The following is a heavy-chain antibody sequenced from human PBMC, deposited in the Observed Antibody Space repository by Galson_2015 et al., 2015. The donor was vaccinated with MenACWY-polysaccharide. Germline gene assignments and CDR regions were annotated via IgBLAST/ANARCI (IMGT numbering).Heavy chain of an antibody. CDR2: INPNSGGT. D-gene: IGHD5-12*01. CDR1: GYTFIGYY. V-gene: IGHV1-2*02. Sequence: SVKVSCKASGYTFIGYYMHWVRQAPGQGLEWMGWINPNSGGTNYAQKFQGRVTMTRDTSISTAYMELSRLRSDDTAVYYCARDQGGYSGYDYGGADYWGQGTLVTVSS. J-gene: IGHJ4*02. CDR3: ARDQGGYSGYDYGGADY.